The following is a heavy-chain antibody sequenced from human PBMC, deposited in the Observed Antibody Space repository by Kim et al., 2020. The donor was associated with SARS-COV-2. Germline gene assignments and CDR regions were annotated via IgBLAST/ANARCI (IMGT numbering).Heavy chain of an antibody. Sequence: GGSLRLSCAASGFTFSSYAMHWVRQAPGKGLEWVAVIWYDGSNKYYADSVKGRFTISRDNSKNTLYLQMNSLRAEDTAVYYCAKDRPPLWFGELLHWGQGTLVTVSS. J-gene: IGHJ4*02. CDR1: GFTFSSYA. D-gene: IGHD3-10*01. CDR3: AKDRPPLWFGELLH. V-gene: IGHV3-33*06. CDR2: IWYDGSNK.